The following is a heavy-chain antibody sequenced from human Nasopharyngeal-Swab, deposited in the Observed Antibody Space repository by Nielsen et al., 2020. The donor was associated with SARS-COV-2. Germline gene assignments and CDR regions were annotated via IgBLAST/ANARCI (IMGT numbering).Heavy chain of an antibody. CDR3: VKDLRGNYAFDI. CDR2: ISSSSSYI. J-gene: IGHJ3*02. V-gene: IGHV3-21*01. CDR1: GFTFSSYS. D-gene: IGHD1-7*01. Sequence: GESLKISCAASGFTFSSYSMNWVRQAPGKGLEWVSSISSSSSYIYYADSVKGRFTISRDNAKNSLYLQMNSLRAEDTAVYWCVKDLRGNYAFDIWGQGTMVAVSS.